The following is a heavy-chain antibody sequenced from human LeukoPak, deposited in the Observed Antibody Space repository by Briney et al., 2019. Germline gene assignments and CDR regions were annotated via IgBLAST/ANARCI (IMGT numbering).Heavy chain of an antibody. V-gene: IGHV4-34*01. D-gene: IGHD1-26*01. Sequence: ETLSLTCAVYGGSLNGYYWSWIRQPPGKGLEWIGEGGNSGGTKFNPSLKSRVTISADTSKNQFSLKLSSVTAADTAVYYCAKNGQSGFSFDPWGQGTLVTVSS. CDR2: GGNSGGT. CDR3: AKNGQSGFSFDP. CDR1: GGSLNGYY. J-gene: IGHJ5*02.